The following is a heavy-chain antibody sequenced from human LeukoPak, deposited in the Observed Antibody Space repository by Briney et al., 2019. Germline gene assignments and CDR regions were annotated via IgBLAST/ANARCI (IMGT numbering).Heavy chain of an antibody. J-gene: IGHJ4*02. CDR3: ASLRDYDFWSGPDY. D-gene: IGHD3-3*01. V-gene: IGHV4-39*01. Sequence: SETLSLTCTVSGGSISSSSYYWGWLRQPPGQGLEWIGSIYYSGSTYYNPSLKSRVTISVDTSKNQFSLKLSSVTAADTAVYYCASLRDYDFWSGPDYWGQGTLVTVSS. CDR1: GGSISSSSYY. CDR2: IYYSGST.